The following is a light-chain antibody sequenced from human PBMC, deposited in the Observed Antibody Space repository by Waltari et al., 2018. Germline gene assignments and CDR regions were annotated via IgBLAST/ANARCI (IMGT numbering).Light chain of an antibody. Sequence: SCRTSQSVWTYLSWYQQRPGQSPRILIYDASYRATGIPARFSGSGSETDFTLTISSLQPEDFAVYYCQQRRNWPLTFGGGTRVEI. CDR2: DAS. J-gene: IGKJ4*01. CDR3: QQRRNWPLT. V-gene: IGKV3-11*01. CDR1: QSVWTY.